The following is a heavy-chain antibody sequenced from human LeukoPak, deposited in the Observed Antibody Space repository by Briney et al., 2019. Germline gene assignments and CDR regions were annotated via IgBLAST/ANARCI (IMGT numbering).Heavy chain of an antibody. CDR3: VRRMATIDF. CDR1: GFTFSSYS. Sequence: GGSLRLSCSASGFTFSSYSMHWVRQAPGKGLEYVSAINDNGGSTYYADSVKGRFTISRDNSKSTLYLQMGSLRAEDTALYYCVRRMATIDFWGQGTLVTVSS. V-gene: IGHV3-64D*06. J-gene: IGHJ4*02. CDR2: INDNGGST. D-gene: IGHD5-12*01.